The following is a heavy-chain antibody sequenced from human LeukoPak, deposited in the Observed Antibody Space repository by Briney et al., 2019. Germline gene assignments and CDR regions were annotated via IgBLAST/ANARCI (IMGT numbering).Heavy chain of an antibody. V-gene: IGHV1-2*02. CDR3: ARDDVVVPAAINHFDY. Sequence: GALVKVSCKASGYTFTGYYMHWVRQAPGQGLEWMGWINPNSGGTNYAQKLQGRVTMTRDTSISTAYMELSRLRSDDTAVYYCARDDVVVPAAINHFDYWGQGTLVTVSS. D-gene: IGHD2-2*01. CDR1: GYTFTGYY. CDR2: INPNSGGT. J-gene: IGHJ4*02.